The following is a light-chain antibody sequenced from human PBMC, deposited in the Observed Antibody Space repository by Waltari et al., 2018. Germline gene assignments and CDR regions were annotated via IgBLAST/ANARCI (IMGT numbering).Light chain of an antibody. J-gene: IGKJ4*01. CDR1: QSSTSY. V-gene: IGKV1-39*01. CDR2: AAS. Sequence: DIQMTQSPSSLSASVGDRVTITCRASQSSTSYLNWYQQKPGKAPKLLIYAASSLQSGVPSRFSGSGSGTDFTLTISSLQPEDFATYYCQQSYSTPLTFGGGTKVEIK. CDR3: QQSYSTPLT.